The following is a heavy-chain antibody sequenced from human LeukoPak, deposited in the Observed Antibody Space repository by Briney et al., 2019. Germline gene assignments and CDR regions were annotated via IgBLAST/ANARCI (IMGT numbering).Heavy chain of an antibody. V-gene: IGHV4-30-2*01. CDR2: IYHSGST. J-gene: IGHJ4*02. Sequence: SQTLSLTCAVFGGSISSGGYSWSWIRQPPGKGLEWIGYIYHSGSTYYNPSLKSRVTISVDRSKNQFSLKLSSVTAADTAMYYCAGGFHYYASGAFDYWGQGTLVTVSS. CDR1: GGSISSGGYS. D-gene: IGHD3-10*01. CDR3: AGGFHYYASGAFDY.